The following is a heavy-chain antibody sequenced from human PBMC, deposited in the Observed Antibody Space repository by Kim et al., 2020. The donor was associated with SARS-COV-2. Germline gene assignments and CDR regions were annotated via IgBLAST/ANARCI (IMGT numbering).Heavy chain of an antibody. CDR3: ARGQPLDY. D-gene: IGHD2-2*01. V-gene: IGHV4-31*03. CDR1: GGSIRSGGKF. Sequence: SETLSRTCSVSGGSIRSGGKFWTWIRQHPAKGLEWIGYISYSGNPHYSPSLRSRVSISLQTSENQFSLELTSVTAAATAVYYCARGQPLDYWGQGILVTVSS. J-gene: IGHJ4*02. CDR2: ISYSGNP.